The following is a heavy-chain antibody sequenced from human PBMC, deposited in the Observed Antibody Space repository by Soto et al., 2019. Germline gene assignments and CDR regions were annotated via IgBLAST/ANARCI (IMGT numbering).Heavy chain of an antibody. Sequence: SETLSLTCTVSGGSISSGGYYWSWIRQHPGKGLEWIGYIYYSGSTYYNPSLKSRVTISVDTSKNQFSLKLSSVTAADTAVYYCARVTRSSSMVDYWGQETLVTVSS. J-gene: IGHJ4*02. CDR3: ARVTRSSSMVDY. V-gene: IGHV4-31*03. CDR1: GGSISSGGYY. D-gene: IGHD6-13*01. CDR2: IYYSGST.